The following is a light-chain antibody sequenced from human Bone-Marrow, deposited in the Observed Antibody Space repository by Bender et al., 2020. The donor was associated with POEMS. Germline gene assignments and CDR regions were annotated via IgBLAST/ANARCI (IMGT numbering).Light chain of an antibody. J-gene: IGLJ1*01. V-gene: IGLV3-21*02. CDR3: QLWDSMTDHFV. Sequence: SYVLTQPPSVSVAQGQTARINCGGDRVGDTSVHWYQQKPGQPPVLVVYDEKVRPSGIPERFSGSKSGNTATLTISGVEGGDEADYYCQLWDSMTDHFVFGSGTQVLVL. CDR2: DEK. CDR1: RVGDTS.